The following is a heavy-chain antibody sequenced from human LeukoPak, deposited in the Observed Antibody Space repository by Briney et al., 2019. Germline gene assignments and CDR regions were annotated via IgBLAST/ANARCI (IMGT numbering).Heavy chain of an antibody. CDR2: INHSGST. V-gene: IGHV4-30-2*01. Sequence: SETLSLTCAVSGGSISSGGYSWSWIRQPPGKGLEWIGEINHSGSTNYNPSLKSRVTISVDTSKNQFSLKLSSVTAADTAVYYCARVRTIFGVTNGWFDPWGQGTLVTVSS. CDR1: GGSISSGGYS. CDR3: ARVRTIFGVTNGWFDP. D-gene: IGHD3-3*01. J-gene: IGHJ5*02.